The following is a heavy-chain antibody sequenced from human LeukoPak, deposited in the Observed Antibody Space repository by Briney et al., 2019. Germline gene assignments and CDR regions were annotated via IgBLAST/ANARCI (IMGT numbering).Heavy chain of an antibody. CDR3: ARGLGYDSRDY. CDR1: GGSISSSSYY. CDR2: FYYSGST. J-gene: IGHJ4*02. V-gene: IGHV4-61*05. D-gene: IGHD3-22*01. Sequence: NPSETLSLTCTVSGGSISSSSYYWSWIRQPPGKGLEWIGYFYYSGSTNYNPSLKSRVTISVDTSKNQFSLKLSSVTAADTAVYYCARGLGYDSRDYWGQGTLVTISS.